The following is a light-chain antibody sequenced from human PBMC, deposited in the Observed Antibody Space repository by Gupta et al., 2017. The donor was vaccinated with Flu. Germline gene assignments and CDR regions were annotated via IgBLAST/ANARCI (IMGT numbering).Light chain of an antibody. Sequence: IQMTQSPSTLSASVGDRVTITCRASQIISTSLAWYQQKPGKAPKLLIYKASSLESGVPSRFSGSGSGTEFTLTISSLQPDDFATYYCQQYSTYWTFGQGTKVEVK. J-gene: IGKJ1*01. CDR2: KAS. CDR3: QQYSTYWT. V-gene: IGKV1-5*03. CDR1: QIISTS.